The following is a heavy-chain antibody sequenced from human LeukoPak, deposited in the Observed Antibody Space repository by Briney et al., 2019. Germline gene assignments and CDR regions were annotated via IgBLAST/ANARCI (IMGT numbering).Heavy chain of an antibody. CDR3: ASPGTSNGWYKDPFDT. J-gene: IGHJ3*02. CDR2: IYPSDSDT. V-gene: IGHV5-51*01. Sequence: GESLQISCKGSGYSFNIYWIAWVRQMPGKGLEWMGIIYPSDSDTRYSPSFQGQVTISVDKSINTAYLQWSSLKASDTAMYYCASPGTSNGWYKDPFDTGGQGPMATFSP. CDR1: GYSFNIYW. D-gene: IGHD6-19*01.